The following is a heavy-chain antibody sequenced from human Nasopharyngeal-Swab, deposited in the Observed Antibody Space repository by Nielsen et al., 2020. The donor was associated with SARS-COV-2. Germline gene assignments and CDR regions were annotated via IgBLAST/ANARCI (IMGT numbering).Heavy chain of an antibody. CDR2: ISSSSSTI. V-gene: IGHV3-48*02. D-gene: IGHD1-26*01. J-gene: IGHJ6*02. Sequence: WIRQPPGKGLEWVSYISSSSSTIYYADSVKGRFTISRDNAKNSLYLQMNSLRDEDTAVYYCARERELRGVYYYYYGMDVWGQGTMVTVSS. CDR3: ARERELRGVYYYYYGMDV.